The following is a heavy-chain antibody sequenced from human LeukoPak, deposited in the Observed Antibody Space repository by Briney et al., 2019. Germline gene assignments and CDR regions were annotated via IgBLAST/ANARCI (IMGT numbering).Heavy chain of an antibody. V-gene: IGHV3-53*01. CDR1: GFTVRINY. J-gene: IGHJ3*02. CDR3: AGTYSYDKGAFDI. D-gene: IGHD3-22*01. CDR2: IYSGCST. Sequence: QPGVSVRLSCAFSGFTVRINYMKWVRQAPGKGLEGGAVIYSGCSTYYADSVKGRVTIDRDNSTNTLYLKMKSLRAADKAVYYCAGTYSYDKGAFDIWGKGIMVTVS.